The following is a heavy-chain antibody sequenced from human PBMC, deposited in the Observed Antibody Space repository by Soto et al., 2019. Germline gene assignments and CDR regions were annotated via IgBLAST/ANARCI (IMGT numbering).Heavy chain of an antibody. CDR1: GFTFSSYA. Sequence: GGSLRLSCAASGFTFSSYAMSWVRQAPGKGLEWVSAISGSGGSTYYVDSVKGRFTISRDNSKNTLYLQMNSLRAEDTAVYYCAKDRYCSGGSCYLLGKPSVGAGYHYFDYWGQGTLVTVSS. D-gene: IGHD2-15*01. V-gene: IGHV3-23*01. CDR3: AKDRYCSGGSCYLLGKPSVGAGYHYFDY. CDR2: ISGSGGST. J-gene: IGHJ4*02.